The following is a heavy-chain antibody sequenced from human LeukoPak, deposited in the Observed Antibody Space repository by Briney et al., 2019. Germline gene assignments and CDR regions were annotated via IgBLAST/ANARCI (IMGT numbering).Heavy chain of an antibody. J-gene: IGHJ6*03. D-gene: IGHD3-3*01. CDR2: ILYDGSNK. V-gene: IGHV3-30*02. CDR3: ATIWETDFWSGYSVHSYYYYMDV. CDR1: GFTFSSYG. Sequence: GGSLILSCSASGFTFSSYGIHWVRQAPGKGLEEVAFILYDGSNKYYEDSVKGRFTISRDNSKNTLYLQMNSLRAEDTAVYYCATIWETDFWSGYSVHSYYYYMDVWGKGTTVTVSS.